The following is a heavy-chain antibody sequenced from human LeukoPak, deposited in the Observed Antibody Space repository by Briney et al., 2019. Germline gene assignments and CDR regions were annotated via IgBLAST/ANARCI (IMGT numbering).Heavy chain of an antibody. D-gene: IGHD4-23*01. CDR1: GFTFSSYS. CDR3: ARDGNSGSAFSEYFQH. CDR2: ICSSSSYI. J-gene: IGHJ1*01. Sequence: GGSLRLSCAASGFTFSSYSMNWVRQAPGKGLEWVSSICSSSSYIYYADSVQGRFTISRDNAKNSLYLQMNSLRGEDTAVYYCARDGNSGSAFSEYFQHWGQGTLVTVSS. V-gene: IGHV3-21*01.